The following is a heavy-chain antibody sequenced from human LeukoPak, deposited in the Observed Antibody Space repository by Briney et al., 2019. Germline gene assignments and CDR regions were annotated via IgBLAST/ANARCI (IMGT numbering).Heavy chain of an antibody. D-gene: IGHD4-17*01. CDR2: ISSSSSTI. J-gene: IGHJ6*03. CDR3: AVMTTVSSRYYYYMDV. V-gene: IGHV3-48*01. CDR1: GFTFSSYG. Sequence: GGSLRLSCAASGFTFSSYGMSWVRQAPGKGLEWVSYISSSSSTIYYADSVKGRFTISRDNAKKSLYLQVNSLRAEDTAVYYCAVMTTVSSRYYYYMDVWGKGTAVTVSS.